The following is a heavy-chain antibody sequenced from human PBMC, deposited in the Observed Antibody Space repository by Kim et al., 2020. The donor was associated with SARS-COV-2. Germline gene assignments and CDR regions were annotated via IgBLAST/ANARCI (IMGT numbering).Heavy chain of an antibody. D-gene: IGHD5-18*01. J-gene: IGHJ4*02. V-gene: IGHV4-34*01. CDR3: ARVPGGYSYGTFDY. Sequence: NPSLQSRVTIAVDTSKNQFSRKLSSVTAADTAVYYCARVPGGYSYGTFDYWGQGTLVTVSS.